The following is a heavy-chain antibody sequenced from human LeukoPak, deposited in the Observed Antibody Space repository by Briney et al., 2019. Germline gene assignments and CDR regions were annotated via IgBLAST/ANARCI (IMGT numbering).Heavy chain of an antibody. CDR2: IYYSGST. J-gene: IGHJ3*02. Sequence: SETLSLTCAVSGYSISSSNWWGWIRQPPGKGLEWIGYIYYSGSTNYNPSLKSRVTMSVDTSKNQFSLKLSSVTALDTAVYYCARVYCSSTSCPWAFDIWGQGTMVTVSS. D-gene: IGHD2-2*01. V-gene: IGHV4-28*06. CDR1: GYSISSSNW. CDR3: ARVYCSSTSCPWAFDI.